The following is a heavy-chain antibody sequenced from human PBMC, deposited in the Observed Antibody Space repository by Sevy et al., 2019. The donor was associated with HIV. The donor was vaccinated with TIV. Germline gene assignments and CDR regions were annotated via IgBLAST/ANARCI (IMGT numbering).Heavy chain of an antibody. CDR1: GFNFNNYG. Sequence: WGSLRLSCAASGFNFNNYGMNWVRQTPGKGLEWVAVISYDSTYKFFTDSVKGRFSISRDNSKNTVDLQLNSLRPEDTAVYYCAKDLKQFWPQDSYYGMDVWGLGTTVTVSS. CDR2: ISYDSTYK. D-gene: IGHD2-15*01. CDR3: AKDLKQFWPQDSYYGMDV. J-gene: IGHJ6*02. V-gene: IGHV3-30*18.